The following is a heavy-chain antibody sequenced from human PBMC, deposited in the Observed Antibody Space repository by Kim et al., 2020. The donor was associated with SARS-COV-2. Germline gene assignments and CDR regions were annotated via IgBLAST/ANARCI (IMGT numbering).Heavy chain of an antibody. CDR3: SRGYSSGCYGGYSYYMDV. Sequence: SETLSLTCTVSGGSISSYYWNWIRQPAGKGLEWIGRIYTSGSTNYNPSPKSRVTISVDMSKNKYLFPLRSVTAAATAAYYCSRGYSSGCYGGYSYYMDV. V-gene: IGHV4-4*07. D-gene: IGHD6-19*01. CDR2: IYTSGST. J-gene: IGHJ6*03. CDR1: GGSISSYY.